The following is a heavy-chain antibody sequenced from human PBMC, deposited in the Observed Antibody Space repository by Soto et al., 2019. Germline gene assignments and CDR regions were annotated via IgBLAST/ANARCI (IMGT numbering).Heavy chain of an antibody. CDR3: ARDPLYDFWSGYYTGPYFDY. V-gene: IGHV3-33*01. CDR2: IWYDGSNK. CDR1: VFTFISYG. J-gene: IGHJ4*02. Sequence: GWSLRLACASSVFTFISYGMQWVRQAPGKGLEWVAVIWYDGSNKYYADSVKGRFTISRDNSKNTLYLQMNSLRAEDTAVYYCARDPLYDFWSGYYTGPYFDYWGQGTLVTVSS. D-gene: IGHD3-3*01.